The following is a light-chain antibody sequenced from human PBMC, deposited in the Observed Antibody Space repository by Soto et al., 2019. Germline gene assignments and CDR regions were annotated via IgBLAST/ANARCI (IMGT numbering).Light chain of an antibody. V-gene: IGLV2-11*01. CDR2: DVS. Sequence: QSVLTQPRSVSGSPGQSVTISCTGTSSDVGSYKDVSWYQHHPGKVPKLMIYDVSERPSGVPDRFSGSKSGNTASLTISGLQAEDEANYYCCAYADTFYVFGTGTKLTV. CDR3: CAYADTFYV. J-gene: IGLJ1*01. CDR1: SSDVGSYKD.